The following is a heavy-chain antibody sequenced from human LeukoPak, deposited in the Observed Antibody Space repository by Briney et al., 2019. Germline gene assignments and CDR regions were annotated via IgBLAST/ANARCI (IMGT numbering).Heavy chain of an antibody. CDR3: AREKPELDY. Sequence: GSLRLSCAASGFTFSSYEMNWVRQAPGKGLEWVSYISSSGSTVYYADSVKGRFTISRDNAKNSLYLQMKSLRVEDTAVYYCAREKPELDYWGQGTLVTVSS. J-gene: IGHJ4*02. CDR2: ISSSGSTV. CDR1: GFTFSSYE. V-gene: IGHV3-48*03.